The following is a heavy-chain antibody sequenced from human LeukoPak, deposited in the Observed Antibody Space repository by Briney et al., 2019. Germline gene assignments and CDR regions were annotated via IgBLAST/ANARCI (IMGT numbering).Heavy chain of an antibody. CDR3: ARGGDYGDYFVY. D-gene: IGHD4-17*01. CDR1: SWSLSRVGYY. J-gene: IGHJ4*02. CDR2: IYHSGSA. Sequence: SETLSLTCSVFSWSLSRVGYYWNWIRQQPGQGLKWLGYIYHSGSARYNPSFKSRLNMSVDMSRNQFSLNLSSVTAADTAVYFCARGGDYGDYFVYWGQGTLVSASS. V-gene: IGHV4-31*03.